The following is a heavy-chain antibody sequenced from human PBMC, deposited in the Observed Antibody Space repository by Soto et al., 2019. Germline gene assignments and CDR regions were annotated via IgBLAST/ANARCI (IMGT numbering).Heavy chain of an antibody. CDR2: ISAYNGNT. CDR1: GYTFTSYG. J-gene: IGHJ4*02. D-gene: IGHD5-18*01. Sequence: ASVKVSCKASGYTFTSYGISWVRQAPGQGLEWMGWISAYNGNTNYAQKLQGRVTMTTDTSTSTAYMELRSLRSEDTAVYYCARKEYTQLWSQDDYFDYWGQGTLVTVSS. CDR3: ARKEYTQLWSQDDYFDY. V-gene: IGHV1-18*01.